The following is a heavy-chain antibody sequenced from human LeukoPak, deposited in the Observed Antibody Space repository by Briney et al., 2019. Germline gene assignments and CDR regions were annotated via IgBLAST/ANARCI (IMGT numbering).Heavy chain of an antibody. CDR2: ISWNSGSI. CDR1: GFTFYDYA. J-gene: IGHJ4*02. D-gene: IGHD3-22*01. CDR3: AKDGPDSSALDY. Sequence: GGSLRLSCAASGFTFYDYAMHWVRHAPGKGLEWVSGISWNSGSIVYADSVKGRFTISRDNAKNSLYLQMNSLRAEDTALYYCAKDGPDSSALDYWGQGTLVTVSS. V-gene: IGHV3-9*01.